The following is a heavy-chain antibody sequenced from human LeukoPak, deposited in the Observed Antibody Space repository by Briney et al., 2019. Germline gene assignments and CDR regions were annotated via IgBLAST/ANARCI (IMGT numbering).Heavy chain of an antibody. V-gene: IGHV3-30-3*01. Sequence: GGSLRLSCAASGFTFSPYIMHWVRQAPGKGLEWVAVIASDGSQMFYVESVKGRFTISRDNSKNTLYLQMNSLRAEDTAVYFCARERQDTIVHTGAFDIWGQGTMVTVSS. CDR2: IASDGSQM. D-gene: IGHD3-10*01. J-gene: IGHJ3*02. CDR3: ARERQDTIVHTGAFDI. CDR1: GFTFSPYI.